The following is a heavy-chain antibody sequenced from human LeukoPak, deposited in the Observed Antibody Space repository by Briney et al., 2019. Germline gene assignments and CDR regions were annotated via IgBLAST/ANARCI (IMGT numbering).Heavy chain of an antibody. J-gene: IGHJ4*02. Sequence: GASVKVSCKASGYTFTGYYMHWVRQAHGQGLEWMGWINPNSGGTNYAQTFQGRVTMTRDTSISTAYMELSRLRSEDTAVYYGARDEGDSYCSGSYPLIDYWGQGTLVTVSS. CDR3: ARDEGDSYCSGSYPLIDY. D-gene: IGHD3-10*01. CDR1: GYTFTGYY. V-gene: IGHV1-2*02. CDR2: INPNSGGT.